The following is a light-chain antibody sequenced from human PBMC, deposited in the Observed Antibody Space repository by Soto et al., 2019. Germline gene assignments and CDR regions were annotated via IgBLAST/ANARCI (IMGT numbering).Light chain of an antibody. CDR3: QQFNSYPQIT. J-gene: IGKJ4*01. CDR1: QGISSA. V-gene: IGKV1-13*02. CDR2: DAS. Sequence: AIQLTQSPSSLSASVGDRVTITCRASQGISSALAWYQQKPGKAPKLLIYDASSLESGVPSRFGGSGSGTEFTLTISSLQPEDFATYYCQQFNSYPQITFGGGTKVEIK.